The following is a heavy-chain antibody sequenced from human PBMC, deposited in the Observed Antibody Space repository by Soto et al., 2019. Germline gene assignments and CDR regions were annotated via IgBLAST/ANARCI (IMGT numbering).Heavy chain of an antibody. CDR1: SETIYGFY. V-gene: IGHV4-4*07. Sequence: TCTVSSETIYGFYWSWIRKTAGKGLEWIGRIYATGTTDYNPSLKSRVMMSVDTSKKQFSLKLRSVTAADTAVYYCVRDGTKTLRDWFDPWGQG. J-gene: IGHJ5*02. D-gene: IGHD1-1*01. CDR3: VRDGTKTLRDWFDP. CDR2: IYATGTT.